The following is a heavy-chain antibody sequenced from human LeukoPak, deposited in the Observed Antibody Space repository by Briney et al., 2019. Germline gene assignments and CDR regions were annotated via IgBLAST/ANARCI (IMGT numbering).Heavy chain of an antibody. CDR1: GGTFSSYT. Sequence: SVKVSCKASGGTFSSYTISWVRQAPGQGLEWMGRTIPILGIANYAQKFQGRVTITADKSTSTAYMELSSLRSEDTAVYYCARGKMVTRGMDVWGQGTTVTVSS. CDR3: ARGKMVTRGMDV. D-gene: IGHD4-23*01. V-gene: IGHV1-69*02. J-gene: IGHJ6*02. CDR2: TIPILGIA.